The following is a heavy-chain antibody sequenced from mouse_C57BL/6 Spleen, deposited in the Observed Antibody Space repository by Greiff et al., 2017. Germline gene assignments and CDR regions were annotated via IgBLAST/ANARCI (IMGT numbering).Heavy chain of an antibody. CDR2: IRNKANGYTT. V-gene: IGHV7-3*01. CDR1: GFTFTGYY. CDR3: ARSYGNYVGAMDY. J-gene: IGHJ4*01. Sequence: EVKLMESGGGLVQPGGSLSLSCAASGFTFTGYYMSWVRQPPGKALEWLGFIRNKANGYTTEYSASVKGRFTISRDNSQSILYLQMNALRAEDSATYYCARSYGNYVGAMDYWGQGTSVTVSS. D-gene: IGHD2-1*01.